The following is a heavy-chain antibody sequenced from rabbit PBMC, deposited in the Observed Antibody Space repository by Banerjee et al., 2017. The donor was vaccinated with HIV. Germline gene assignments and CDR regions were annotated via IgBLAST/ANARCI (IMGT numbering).Heavy chain of an antibody. J-gene: IGHJ4*01. Sequence: QSLEESGGDLVKPGASLTLTCTASGFSFSSSYYMCWVRQAPGKGPEWIAYIYPGSGITNYANSVKGRFTISSDNAQNTVFLQMTSLTAADTATYFCVRGLISGRGYYLNLWGPGTLVTVS. CDR2: IYPGSGIT. V-gene: IGHV1S40*01. D-gene: IGHD1-1*01. CDR3: VRGLISGRGYYLNL. CDR1: GFSFSSSYY.